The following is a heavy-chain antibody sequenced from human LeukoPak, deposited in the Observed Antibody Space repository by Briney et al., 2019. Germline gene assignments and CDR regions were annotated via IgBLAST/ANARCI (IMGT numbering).Heavy chain of an antibody. J-gene: IGHJ4*02. Sequence: GGSLRLSCVASGFTFGKYWMSWVRQAPGKGLEWVANIKLDGSEKNYVDSVKGRFSISRDNTKNSLYLQMNSLRAEDTAVYYCASLIDYWGQGTLVTVSS. D-gene: IGHD2-8*01. CDR2: IKLDGSEK. V-gene: IGHV3-7*03. CDR1: GFTFGKYW. CDR3: ASLIDY.